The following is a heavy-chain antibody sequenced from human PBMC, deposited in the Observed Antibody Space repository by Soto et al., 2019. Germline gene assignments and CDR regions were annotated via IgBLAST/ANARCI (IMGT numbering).Heavy chain of an antibody. Sequence: SPTLSLTCSITGDMVSSNSAGLSWVSQSPSRGLEWLGRTYYRSKWYYEYAVPVRGRITINPDTSKNQYSLQLNSVTPEDTAVYFCARGEQYSGRIFDYWGQGTQVTVSS. CDR3: ARGEQYSGRIFDY. V-gene: IGHV6-1*01. CDR1: GDMVSSNSAG. CDR2: TYYRSKWYY. D-gene: IGHD1-26*01. J-gene: IGHJ4*01.